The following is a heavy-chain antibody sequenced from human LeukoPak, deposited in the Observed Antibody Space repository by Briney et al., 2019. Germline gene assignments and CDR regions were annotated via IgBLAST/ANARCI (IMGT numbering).Heavy chain of an antibody. V-gene: IGHV4-39*07. J-gene: IGHJ4*02. Sequence: SETLSLPCTVSGGSIGSGTYYWGWIRQSPGKGLEWIGSIYYSGSTYYNPSLQSRVTISADTSKNQFSLKLSSVTAADAAVYYCARGGASYSSSSGVAYWGQGTLVTVSS. D-gene: IGHD6-6*01. CDR1: GGSIGSGTYY. CDR2: IYYSGST. CDR3: ARGGASYSSSSGVAY.